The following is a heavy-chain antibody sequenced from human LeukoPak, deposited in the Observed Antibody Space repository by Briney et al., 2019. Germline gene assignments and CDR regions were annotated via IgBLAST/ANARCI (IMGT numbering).Heavy chain of an antibody. CDR1: GFTFSSYA. D-gene: IGHD2-8*01. J-gene: IGHJ4*02. Sequence: GGTLTLSCAVSGFTFSSYAMSWVRQPPGQGLEWVSVISDSGDYTSYADSVRGRFTIYSDNSSNTLYLQMISLRPEDTAVYYCAKDTSIGKYCTNGVCSPCDYWGQGPLVSVSS. V-gene: IGHV3-23*01. CDR2: ISDSGDYT. CDR3: AKDTSIGKYCTNGVCSPCDY.